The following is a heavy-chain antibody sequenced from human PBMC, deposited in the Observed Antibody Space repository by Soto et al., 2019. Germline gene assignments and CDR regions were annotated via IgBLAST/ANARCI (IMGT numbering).Heavy chain of an antibody. CDR2: IWYDGSNK. CDR1: GFIFSNYG. Sequence: QVQLVESGGGVVQPGRSLRLSCAASGFIFSNYGMHWVRQAPGKGLEWVAIIWYDGSNKYFTDSVKGRFTISRDNSKNTLYLQMNSLRAEDTAVYYCASDYSVTTGPYYYYMDVWGKGTTVTVSS. V-gene: IGHV3-33*01. J-gene: IGHJ6*03. CDR3: ASDYSVTTGPYYYYMDV. D-gene: IGHD4-17*01.